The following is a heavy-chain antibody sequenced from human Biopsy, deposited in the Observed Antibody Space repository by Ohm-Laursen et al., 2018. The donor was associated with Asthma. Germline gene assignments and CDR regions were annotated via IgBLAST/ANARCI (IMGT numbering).Heavy chain of an antibody. CDR2: IYYIGST. Sequence: SQTLSLTCTVSGGSISSGAYYWSWVRQPPGKGLEWIGYIYYIGSTYYNPSPKSRAAISLDTSKNQFSLKLSSVTAADTAVYFCARRGGVRRYFDYWGQGTLVTVSS. CDR3: ARRGGVRRYFDY. CDR1: GGSISSGAYY. D-gene: IGHD3-16*01. J-gene: IGHJ4*02. V-gene: IGHV4-30-4*01.